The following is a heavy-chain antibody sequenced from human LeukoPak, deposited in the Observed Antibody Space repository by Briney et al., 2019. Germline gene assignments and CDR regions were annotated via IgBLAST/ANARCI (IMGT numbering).Heavy chain of an antibody. V-gene: IGHV4-59*01. CDR2: IYYSGST. CDR3: ARNNIAVAGKGSWFDP. Sequence: SETLSLTCTVSGGSISSCYRSWIRQPPGKGLEWIGYIYYSGSTNYNPSLKSRVTISVDTSKNQFSLKLSSVTAADTAVYYCARNNIAVAGKGSWFDPWGQGTLVTVSS. CDR1: GGSISSCY. J-gene: IGHJ5*02. D-gene: IGHD6-19*01.